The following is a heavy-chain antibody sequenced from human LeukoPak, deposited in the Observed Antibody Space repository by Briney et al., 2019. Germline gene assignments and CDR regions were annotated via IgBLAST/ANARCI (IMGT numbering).Heavy chain of an antibody. CDR3: ARRRSKAYEN. CDR1: GFTVSSHY. Sequence: PGGSLRLPCAASGFTVSSHYMTWVRQAPGKGLEWVSLISSGSSTYYADSVKGRFTISRDNSKNTLYLQLNSLRADDTAVYYCARRRSKAYENWGQGTLVTVSS. V-gene: IGHV3-53*01. CDR2: ISSGSST. D-gene: IGHD3-22*01. J-gene: IGHJ4*02.